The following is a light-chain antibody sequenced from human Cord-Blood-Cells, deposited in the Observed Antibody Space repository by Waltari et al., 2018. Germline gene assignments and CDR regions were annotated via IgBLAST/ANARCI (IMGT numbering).Light chain of an antibody. Sequence: QSALTQPASVSGSPGQSITISCTGTSSDVGTSHLLSWYQQHPGKAPKLMMYEGRKRPAGVSNRFSGSKSGNTASLTISELQAEDEADYYCCSYAGSSTVVFGGGTKLTVL. V-gene: IGLV2-23*01. CDR1: SSDVGTSHL. J-gene: IGLJ2*01. CDR2: EGR. CDR3: CSYAGSSTVV.